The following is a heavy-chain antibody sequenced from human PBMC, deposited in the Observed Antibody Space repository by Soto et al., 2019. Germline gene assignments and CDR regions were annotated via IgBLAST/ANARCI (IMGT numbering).Heavy chain of an antibody. J-gene: IGHJ4*02. Sequence: VRVSCHASVYTFTSSGISWVRQAPGQGLEWMGWISAYNGNTNYAQKLQGRVTMTTDTSTSTAYMELRSLRSDDTAVYYCASSIVPAANFDYWGQGTLVTVSS. CDR3: ASSIVPAANFDY. CDR1: VYTFTSSG. D-gene: IGHD2-2*01. CDR2: ISAYNGNT. V-gene: IGHV1-18*01.